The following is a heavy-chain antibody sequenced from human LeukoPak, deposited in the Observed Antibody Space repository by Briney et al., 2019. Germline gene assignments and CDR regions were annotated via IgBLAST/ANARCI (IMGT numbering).Heavy chain of an antibody. CDR1: GFTFSSSW. CDR2: IKQDGSEK. J-gene: IGHJ4*02. V-gene: IGHV3-7*05. Sequence: GGSLRLSCAASGFTFSSSWLTWVRQAPGKGLEWVANIKQDGSEKYYVASVKGRFTISRDNAKNSVFLQMNSLRADDTAVYYCAGHAGTRSSSGWYLGYYFDYWGQGTLVTVSS. D-gene: IGHD6-19*01. CDR3: AGHAGTRSSSGWYLGYYFDY.